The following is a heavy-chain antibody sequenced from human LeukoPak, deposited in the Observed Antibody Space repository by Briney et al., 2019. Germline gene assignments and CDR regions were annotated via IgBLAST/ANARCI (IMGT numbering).Heavy chain of an antibody. D-gene: IGHD3-3*01. Sequence: ASVKVSCKASGYTFTSYDINWVRQAPGQGLEWMGWINPASGDTGSAQRFQGRVTMTRDTSITTAYMELTSLRSDDTAVYYCARGRRYDFWSGYYSNWFDPWGQGTLVTVSS. V-gene: IGHV1-8*01. J-gene: IGHJ5*02. CDR3: ARGRRYDFWSGYYSNWFDP. CDR1: GYTFTSYD. CDR2: INPASGDT.